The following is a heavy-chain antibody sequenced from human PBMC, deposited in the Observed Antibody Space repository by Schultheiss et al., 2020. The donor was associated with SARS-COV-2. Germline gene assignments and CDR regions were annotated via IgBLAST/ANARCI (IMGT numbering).Heavy chain of an antibody. Sequence: GESLKISCAASGFTVSSNYMSWVRQAPGKGLEWVSVIYSGGSTYYADSVKGRFTISRDNSKNTLYLQMNSLRAEDTAVYYCARVGSYYDSSGYYEESVDAFDIWGQGTMVTVSS. J-gene: IGHJ3*02. CDR2: IYSGGST. CDR3: ARVGSYYDSSGYYEESVDAFDI. V-gene: IGHV3-53*01. CDR1: GFTVSSNY. D-gene: IGHD3-22*01.